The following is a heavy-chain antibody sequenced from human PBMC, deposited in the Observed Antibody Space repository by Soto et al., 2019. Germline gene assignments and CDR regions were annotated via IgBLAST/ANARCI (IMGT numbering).Heavy chain of an antibody. CDR1: GYTFTGYY. CDR2: INPNSGGT. CDR3: ATQFHHCGGDCYRGPYFGMDV. D-gene: IGHD2-21*02. J-gene: IGHJ6*02. V-gene: IGHV1-2*02. Sequence: ASVKVSCKASGYTFTGYYMHWVRQAPGQGLEWMGWINPNSGGTNYAQKFQGRVTMTRDTSISTAYMELSKLISDDTAVYYCATQFHHCGGDCYRGPYFGMDVWGQGTTVTVS.